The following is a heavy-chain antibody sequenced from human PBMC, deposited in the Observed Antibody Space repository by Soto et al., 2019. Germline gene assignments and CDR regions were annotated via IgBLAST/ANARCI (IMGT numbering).Heavy chain of an antibody. J-gene: IGHJ4*02. Sequence: GASVKVSCKASGYTFTSYYMHWVRQAPGQGLEWMGIINPSGGSTSYAQKFQGRVTMTRDTSTSTVYMELSSLRSEDTAVYYCARGRTLGYCSSTSCLNFDYWGQGTLVTVSS. CDR1: GYTFTSYY. D-gene: IGHD2-2*01. CDR3: ARGRTLGYCSSTSCLNFDY. V-gene: IGHV1-46*03. CDR2: INPSGGST.